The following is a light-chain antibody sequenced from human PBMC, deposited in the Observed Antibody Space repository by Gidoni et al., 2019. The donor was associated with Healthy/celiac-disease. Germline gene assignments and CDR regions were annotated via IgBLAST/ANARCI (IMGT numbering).Light chain of an antibody. CDR1: SSDVGGYNY. Sequence: QSALTKPASVSGSSGQSITISCTGTSSDVGGYNYVSWYQQHPGKAPKLMIYDVSNRPSGVSNRFSGSKSGNTASLTISGLQAEDEADYYCSSYTSSRNVFGTGTKVTVL. V-gene: IGLV2-14*03. CDR3: SSYTSSRNV. CDR2: DVS. J-gene: IGLJ1*01.